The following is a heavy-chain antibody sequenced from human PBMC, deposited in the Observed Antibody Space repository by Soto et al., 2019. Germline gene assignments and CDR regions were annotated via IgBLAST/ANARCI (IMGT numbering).Heavy chain of an antibody. CDR2: INPSGGST. V-gene: IGHV1-46*01. CDR1: GYTFTSYY. J-gene: IGHJ6*02. D-gene: IGHD3-10*01. CDR3: ARQRHRGSWYHGMDV. Sequence: ASVKVSCKASGYTFTSYYMHWVRQAPGQGLEWMGIINPSGGSTSYAQKFQGRVTMTRDTSTSTVYMELSSLRSEDTAVYYCARQRHRGSWYHGMDVWGQGTTVTVSS.